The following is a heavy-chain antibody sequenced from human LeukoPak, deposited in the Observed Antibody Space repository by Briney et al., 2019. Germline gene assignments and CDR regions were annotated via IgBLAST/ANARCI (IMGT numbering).Heavy chain of an antibody. V-gene: IGHV3-74*01. Sequence: GGSLRLSCAASGFTFSSYWMHWVCQAPGKGLVWVSRVSDGTGTTYADSVEGRFTISRDNAKNTVYLQMNSLRAEDTAIYYCIRTLIVATSPYMDVWGKGTTVTVSS. D-gene: IGHD5-12*01. J-gene: IGHJ6*03. CDR2: VSDGTGT. CDR3: IRTLIVATSPYMDV. CDR1: GFTFSSYW.